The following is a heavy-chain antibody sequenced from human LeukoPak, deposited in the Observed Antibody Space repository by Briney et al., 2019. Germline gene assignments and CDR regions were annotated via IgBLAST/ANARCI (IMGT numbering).Heavy chain of an antibody. CDR1: GFTFSSYS. CDR3: ARSYFRGEGLDY. CDR2: ISSSSSYI. Sequence: PGGSLRLSCAASGFTFSSYSMNWVRQAPGKGLEWVSSISSSSSYIYYADSVKGRFTISRDNAKNSLYLQMNSLRAEDTAVYYCARSYFRGEGLDYWGQGTLVTVSS. J-gene: IGHJ4*02. D-gene: IGHD2/OR15-2a*01. V-gene: IGHV3-21*01.